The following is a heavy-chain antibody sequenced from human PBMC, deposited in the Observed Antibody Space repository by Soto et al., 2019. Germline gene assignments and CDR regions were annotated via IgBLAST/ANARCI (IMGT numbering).Heavy chain of an antibody. Sequence: QITLKESGPTLVKPTQTLTLTCTFSGFSLTETGMGVGWIRQPPGKALEWLALIYWDDDKRYSPSLKRGLTISKDASKNQVVLTKTNVDAVDTATYYCAHRRSGYFDSWGQGTLVTVSS. CDR2: IYWDDDK. V-gene: IGHV2-5*02. CDR3: AHRRSGYFDS. CDR1: GFSLTETGMG. J-gene: IGHJ4*02.